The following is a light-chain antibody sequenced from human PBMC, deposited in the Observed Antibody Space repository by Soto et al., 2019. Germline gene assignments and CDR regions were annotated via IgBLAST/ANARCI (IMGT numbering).Light chain of an antibody. Sequence: EIVLTQSPGTLSLSPGERATLSCRASQSVSSTFLAWYQHKPGQAPRLLIYGASTRATDMSGTFSGRGSGTEFTLTISNVRPEDFAVYYCQQYRSWPRTFGQGTKVDI. CDR3: QQYRSWPRT. V-gene: IGKV3-20*01. J-gene: IGKJ1*01. CDR1: QSVSSTF. CDR2: GAS.